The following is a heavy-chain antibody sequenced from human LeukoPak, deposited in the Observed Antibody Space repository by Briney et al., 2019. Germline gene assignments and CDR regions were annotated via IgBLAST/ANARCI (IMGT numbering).Heavy chain of an antibody. CDR1: GFTFSDYY. Sequence: GGSLRLSCAASGFTFSDYYMSWIRQAPGKGLEWVSYTSSSSSYTNYADSVKGRFTISRDNAKNSLYLQMNSLRAEDTAVYYCARDSFGSGRINWFDPRGQGTLVTVSS. D-gene: IGHD3-10*01. CDR3: ARDSFGSGRINWFDP. V-gene: IGHV3-11*06. CDR2: TSSSSSYT. J-gene: IGHJ5*02.